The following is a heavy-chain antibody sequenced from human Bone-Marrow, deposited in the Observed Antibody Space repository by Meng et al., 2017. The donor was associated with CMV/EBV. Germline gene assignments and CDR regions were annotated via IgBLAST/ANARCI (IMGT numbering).Heavy chain of an antibody. Sequence: GESLKISCAAAGFTFGNYWMTWVRQAPGKGLEWVPVIYSDGTTYTADSLKGRFTISRDNFKNTVYLQMNSLRAEDTAIYYCARGVWAGVPLEYLQHWRQGTLVTVSS. CDR1: GFTFGNYW. J-gene: IGHJ1*01. V-gene: IGHV3-53*01. CDR3: ARGVWAGVPLEYLQH. CDR2: IYSDGTT. D-gene: IGHD2-8*01.